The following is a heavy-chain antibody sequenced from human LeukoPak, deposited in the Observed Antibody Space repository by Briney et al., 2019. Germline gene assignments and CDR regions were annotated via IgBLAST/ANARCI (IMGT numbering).Heavy chain of an antibody. CDR2: IYTSGST. V-gene: IGHV4-4*07. CDR3: ARDSHYYDSSGYGAFDI. D-gene: IGHD3-22*01. Sequence: SETLSLTCTVSGGSISSYYWSWIRQPAGKGLEWIGRIYTSGSTYYNPSLKSRVTMSVDTSKNQFSLKLSSVTAADTAVYYCARDSHYYDSSGYGAFDIWGQGTMVTVSS. J-gene: IGHJ3*02. CDR1: GGSISSYY.